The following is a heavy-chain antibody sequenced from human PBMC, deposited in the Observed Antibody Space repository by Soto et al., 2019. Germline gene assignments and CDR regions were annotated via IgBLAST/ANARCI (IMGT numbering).Heavy chain of an antibody. D-gene: IGHD2-2*01. Sequence: PSETLSLTCAVSGDSISSGEYYWSWIRQPPGKGLEWIGYIYYSGYTYYNPSLKSRVAISIDTSKNQFSLKLSSVTAADTAVYYCARDCTSTSCYDYDYYTLDVWGQGTTVTV. CDR1: GDSISSGEYY. J-gene: IGHJ6*02. CDR2: IYYSGYT. CDR3: ARDCTSTSCYDYDYYTLDV. V-gene: IGHV4-30-4*01.